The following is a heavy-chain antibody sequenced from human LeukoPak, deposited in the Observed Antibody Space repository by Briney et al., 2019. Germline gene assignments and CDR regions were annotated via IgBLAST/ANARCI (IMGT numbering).Heavy chain of an antibody. J-gene: IGHJ4*02. CDR2: ISYDGSNK. V-gene: IGHV3-30-3*01. CDR1: GFTFSSYA. Sequence: PGGSLRLSCAASGFTFSSYAMHWVRQAPGKGLEWVAVISYDGSNKYYADSVKGRFTISRDNSKNTLYLQMNSLRAEDTAVYYCARESRLVTQTIDYWGQGTLVTVSS. D-gene: IGHD4-23*01. CDR3: ARESRLVTQTIDY.